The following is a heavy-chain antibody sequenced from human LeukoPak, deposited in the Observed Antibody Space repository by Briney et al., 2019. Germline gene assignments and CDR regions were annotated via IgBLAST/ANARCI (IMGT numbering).Heavy chain of an antibody. V-gene: IGHV4-59*01. Sequence: SETLSLTCTVSGGSLSSYYWSWIRQPPGKGLEWIGYIYYRGSTNHNPSLKSRVTISVDTSKNQFSLKLSFVTAADTAVYYCARDTPGSNYFDYWGQGTLVTVSS. CDR1: GGSLSSYY. D-gene: IGHD1-14*01. CDR3: ARDTPGSNYFDY. CDR2: IYYRGST. J-gene: IGHJ4*02.